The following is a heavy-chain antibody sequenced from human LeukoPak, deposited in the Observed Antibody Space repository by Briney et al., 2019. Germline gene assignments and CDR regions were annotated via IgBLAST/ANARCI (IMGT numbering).Heavy chain of an antibody. J-gene: IGHJ4*02. CDR1: GFTFSSYG. D-gene: IGHD1-7*01. CDR2: IRYGGSNK. V-gene: IGHV3-30*02. Sequence: GGSLRLSCAASGFTFSSYGMHWVRQAPGKGLEWVAFIRYGGSNKYYADSVKGRFTISRDNSKNTLYLQMNSLRAEDTAVYYCAKLANWNYGASFDYWGQGTLVTVSS. CDR3: AKLANWNYGASFDY.